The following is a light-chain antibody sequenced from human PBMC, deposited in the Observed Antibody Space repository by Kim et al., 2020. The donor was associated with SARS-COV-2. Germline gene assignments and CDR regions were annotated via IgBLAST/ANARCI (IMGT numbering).Light chain of an antibody. J-gene: IGLJ3*02. CDR1: KLGDTY. Sequence: VSPGQTASITCSGDKLGDTYVSWYQQRPGHSHTLVIYQDIQGPSGIPERFSGSNSGNTATLTISGTQAMDEADYYCQAWDSGTWVFGGGTQLTVL. CDR3: QAWDSGTWV. V-gene: IGLV3-1*01. CDR2: QDI.